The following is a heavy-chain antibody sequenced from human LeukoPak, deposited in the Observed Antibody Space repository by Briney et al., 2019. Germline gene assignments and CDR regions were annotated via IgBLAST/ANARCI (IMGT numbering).Heavy chain of an antibody. CDR3: AKGPRGGGYDFWSGYFTPPDY. J-gene: IGHJ4*02. CDR2: IKSDGRST. V-gene: IGHV3-74*01. CDR1: GFTFSSYW. D-gene: IGHD3-3*01. Sequence: GGSLRLSCAASGFTFSSYWMHWVRHGPGKGLVWVSRIKSDGRSTSYADSVKGRFTISRDNAKNTLYLQMNSLRAEDTAVYYCAKGPRGGGYDFWSGYFTPPDYWGQGTLVTVSS.